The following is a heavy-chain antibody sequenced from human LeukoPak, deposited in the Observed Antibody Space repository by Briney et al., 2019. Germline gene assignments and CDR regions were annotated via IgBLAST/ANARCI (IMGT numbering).Heavy chain of an antibody. CDR2: IYYSGST. J-gene: IGHJ4*02. CDR1: GGSISSYY. Sequence: SETLSLTCTVSGGSISSYYWSWIRQPPGKGLEWIGYIYYSGSTNYNPSLKSRVTISVDTSKNRFSLKLSSVTAADTAVYYCATAPLRGYSYGQWFWGQGTLVTVSS. CDR3: ATAPLRGYSYGQWF. V-gene: IGHV4-59*01. D-gene: IGHD5-18*01.